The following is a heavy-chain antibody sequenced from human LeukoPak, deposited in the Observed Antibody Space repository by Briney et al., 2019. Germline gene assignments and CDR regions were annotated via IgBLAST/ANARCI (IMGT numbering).Heavy chain of an antibody. Sequence: GGSLRLSCAASGFTFSSYAMSWVRQAPGKGLEWVSAISGSGGSTYYADSVKGRFTISRDNSKNTLYLQMNSLRVEDTAVYYCARDRSVDYFDEWGRGTQVTVSS. CDR1: GFTFSSYA. CDR3: ARDRSVDYFDE. CDR2: ISGSGGST. D-gene: IGHD4-23*01. J-gene: IGHJ4*02. V-gene: IGHV3-23*01.